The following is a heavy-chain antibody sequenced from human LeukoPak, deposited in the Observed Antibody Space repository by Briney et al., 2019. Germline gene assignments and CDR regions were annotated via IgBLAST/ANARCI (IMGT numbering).Heavy chain of an antibody. CDR3: ARDPGYESWSPFWGGMDV. D-gene: IGHD3-16*01. V-gene: IGHV3-74*01. CDR2: ITRDGSST. Sequence: SGGSLRLSCAASGFTFSSSWMHWVRQAPGKGLVWVSRITRDGSSTTYADSVKGRFTTSRDNAKNTLYLQMDSLKDDDTAVYYCARDPGYESWSPFWGGMDVWGNGTTVIASS. J-gene: IGHJ6*04. CDR1: GFTFSSSW.